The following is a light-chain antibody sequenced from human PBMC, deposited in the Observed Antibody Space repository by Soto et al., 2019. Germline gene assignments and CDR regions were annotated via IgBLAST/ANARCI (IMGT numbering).Light chain of an antibody. CDR3: QQTHSFPIT. J-gene: IGKJ5*01. CDR1: QSIKSW. Sequence: DVQISHSPSTLSASVEDRVTISCRASQSIKSWLAWYQHKPGKAPDLLISSASSLQSGVPSRFSGSGSGTDFTLTISSLQPEDFAIYYCQQTHSFPITFGQGTRLEIK. V-gene: IGKV1-12*01. CDR2: SAS.